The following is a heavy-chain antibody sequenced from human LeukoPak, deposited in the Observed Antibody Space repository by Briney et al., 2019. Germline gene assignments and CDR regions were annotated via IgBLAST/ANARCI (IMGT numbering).Heavy chain of an antibody. V-gene: IGHV4-61*02. CDR3: ARPSTDGSPGAFDI. Sequence: PSETLSLTCTVSGGSISSGSYYWSWIRQPAGKGLEWIGRIYTSGSTNYNPSLKSRVTISVDTSKNQFSLKLSSVTAADTAVYYCARPSTDGSPGAFDIWGQGTMVTVSS. CDR1: GGSISSGSYY. CDR2: IYTSGST. J-gene: IGHJ3*02. D-gene: IGHD1-26*01.